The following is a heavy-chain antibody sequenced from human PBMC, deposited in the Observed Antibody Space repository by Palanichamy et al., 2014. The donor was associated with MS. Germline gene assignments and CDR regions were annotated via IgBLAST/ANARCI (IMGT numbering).Heavy chain of an antibody. CDR2: IKQDVSEK. CDR3: AREGKEGTGTDV. Sequence: EVQLVESGGGLVQPGGSLRLSCAASGFTFSNYWMSWVRQAPGKGLEWVANIKQDVSEKYYVDSVKGRFTISRDNAKNSLYLQMNSLRAEDTAVYYCAREGKEGTGTDVWGQGTTVTVSS. J-gene: IGHJ6*02. CDR1: GFTFSNYW. V-gene: IGHV3-7*04. D-gene: IGHD4-23*01.